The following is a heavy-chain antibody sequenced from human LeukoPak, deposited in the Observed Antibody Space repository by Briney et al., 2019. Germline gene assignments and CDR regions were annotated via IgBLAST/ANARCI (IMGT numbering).Heavy chain of an antibody. CDR2: IRYDGSNK. J-gene: IGHJ5*02. D-gene: IGHD2-2*01. CDR3: AEPSDLGCSSTSCHRLNWFDP. Sequence: GGSLRLSCAASGFTFSSYGMHWVRQAPGKGLEWVAFIRYDGSNKYYADSVKGRFTISRDNSKNTLYLQMNSLRAEDTAVYYCAEPSDLGCSSTSCHRLNWFDPWGQGTLVTVSS. CDR1: GFTFSSYG. V-gene: IGHV3-30*02.